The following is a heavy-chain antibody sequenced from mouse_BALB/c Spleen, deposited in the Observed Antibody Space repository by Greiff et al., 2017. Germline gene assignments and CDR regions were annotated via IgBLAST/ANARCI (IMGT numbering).Heavy chain of an antibody. D-gene: IGHD2-4*01. CDR3: AREDSTMITSYYAMDY. CDR2: ISYDGSN. V-gene: IGHV3-6*02. CDR1: GYSITSGYY. J-gene: IGHJ4*01. Sequence: DVQLQESGPGLVKPSQSLSLTCSVTGYSITSGYYWNWIRQFPGNKLEWMGYISYDGSNNYNPSLKNRISITRDTSKNQFFLKLNSVTTEDTATYYCAREDSTMITSYYAMDYWGQGTSVTVSS.